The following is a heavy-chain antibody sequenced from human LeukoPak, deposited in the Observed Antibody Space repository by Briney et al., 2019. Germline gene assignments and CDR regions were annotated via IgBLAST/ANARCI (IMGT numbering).Heavy chain of an antibody. D-gene: IGHD5-24*01. CDR3: ARQNTPHGNFDY. Sequence: PGGSLRLSCAASGFIFSDHYMDWVRQAPGKGLEWVGRTRNEANIYTTKYAASVKGRFTISRDDSKNSLYLQMNSLKTEDTAVYYCARQNTPHGNFDYWGQGTLVTVSS. CDR1: GFIFSDHY. J-gene: IGHJ4*02. V-gene: IGHV3-72*01. CDR2: TRNEANIYTT.